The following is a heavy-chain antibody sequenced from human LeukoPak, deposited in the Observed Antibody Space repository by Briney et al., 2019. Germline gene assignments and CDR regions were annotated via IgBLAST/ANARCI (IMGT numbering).Heavy chain of an antibody. CDR3: VGDFDY. J-gene: IGHJ4*02. Sequence: GGSLRLSCAASGFTFSTYDMDWVRQAPGKGLEWVAFIRSDGSNKHYADSVEGRFTISRDNSKNTLYPQMNSLRAEDTALYYCVGDFDYWGQGTLVTVSS. CDR2: IRSDGSNK. CDR1: GFTFSTYD. V-gene: IGHV3-30*02.